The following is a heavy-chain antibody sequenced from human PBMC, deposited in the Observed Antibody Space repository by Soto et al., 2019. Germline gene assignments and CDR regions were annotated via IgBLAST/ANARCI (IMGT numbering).Heavy chain of an antibody. CDR1: GGTFSSYA. Sequence: VKVSCKASGGTFSSYAISWVRQAPGQGLEWMGGIIPIFGTANYAQKLQGRVTITADESTSTAYMELSSLRSEDTAVYYGARGQLAYYGMDVWGQGTTVTVS. CDR3: ARGQLAYYGMDV. V-gene: IGHV1-69*01. D-gene: IGHD1-1*01. CDR2: IIPIFGTA. J-gene: IGHJ6*02.